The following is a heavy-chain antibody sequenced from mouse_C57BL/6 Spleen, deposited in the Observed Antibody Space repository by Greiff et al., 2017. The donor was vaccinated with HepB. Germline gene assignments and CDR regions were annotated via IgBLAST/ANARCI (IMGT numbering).Heavy chain of an antibody. Sequence: EVQLQESGPGLVKPSQSLSLTCSVTGYSITSGYYWNWIRQFPGNKLEWMGYISYDGSNNYNPSLKNRISITRDTSKNQFFLKLNSVTTEDTATYYCAHPYYSNYYAMDYWGQGTSVTVSS. CDR3: AHPYYSNYYAMDY. J-gene: IGHJ4*01. CDR1: GYSITSGYY. D-gene: IGHD2-5*01. V-gene: IGHV3-6*01. CDR2: ISYDGSN.